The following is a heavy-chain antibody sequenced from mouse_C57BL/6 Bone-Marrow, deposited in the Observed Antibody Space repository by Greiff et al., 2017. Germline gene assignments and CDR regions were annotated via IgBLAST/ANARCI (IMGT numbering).Heavy chain of an antibody. CDR1: GFNFKDYY. CDR3: TRIAY. Sequence: VQLQQSGAELVRPGASVKLSCTASGFNFKDYYMHWVKQRPEQGLEWIGWIDPDNGDTEYAAKFQGKATITVDTTSNTAYLQLSSLTSEYTAVYYCTRIAYWGQGTLVTVSA. J-gene: IGHJ3*01. CDR2: IDPDNGDT. V-gene: IGHV14-4*01.